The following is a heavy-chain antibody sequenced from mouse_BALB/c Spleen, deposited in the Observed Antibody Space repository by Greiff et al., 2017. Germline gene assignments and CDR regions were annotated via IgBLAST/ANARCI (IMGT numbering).Heavy chain of an antibody. CDR3: ARYYYGKEAWFAY. Sequence: EVHLVESGGGLVKPGGSLKLSCAASGFTFSSYTMSWVRQTPEKRLEWVATISSGGGNTYYPDSVKGRFTISRDNAKNNLYLQMSSLRSEDTALYYCARYYYGKEAWFAYWGQGTLVTVSA. D-gene: IGHD2-1*01. J-gene: IGHJ3*01. CDR1: GFTFSSYT. CDR2: ISSGGGNT. V-gene: IGHV5-9*03.